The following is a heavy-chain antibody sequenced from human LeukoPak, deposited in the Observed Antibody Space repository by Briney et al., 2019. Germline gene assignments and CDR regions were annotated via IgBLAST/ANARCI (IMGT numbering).Heavy chain of an antibody. CDR2: ISDNGDNT. V-gene: IGHV3-64D*08. CDR1: GFTFSVHY. J-gene: IGHJ4*02. D-gene: IGHD1-26*01. Sequence: GGSLRLSCSASGFTFSVHYMHWVRQAPGKGLEYVSTISDNGDNTCYADSVKGRFIVSRDNSKNTLYLQMNSLRVEDTAVYYCIKDLSGTWSFDYWGQGTLLIVSS. CDR3: IKDLSGTWSFDY.